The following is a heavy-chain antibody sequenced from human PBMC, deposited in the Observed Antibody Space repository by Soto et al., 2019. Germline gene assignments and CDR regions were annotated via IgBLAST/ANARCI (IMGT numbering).Heavy chain of an antibody. Sequence: PSETLSLTCTVSGGSISSYYWSWIRQPPGKGLEWLGYIYYSGSTNYNPSFKSRVTISVDTSKNQFSLKLRSVTAADTAVYYCVRHGDGYNYGPYTGFDYWGQGALVTGSS. CDR3: VRHGDGYNYGPYTGFDY. CDR2: IYYSGST. CDR1: GGSISSYY. D-gene: IGHD5-12*01. V-gene: IGHV4-59*08. J-gene: IGHJ4*02.